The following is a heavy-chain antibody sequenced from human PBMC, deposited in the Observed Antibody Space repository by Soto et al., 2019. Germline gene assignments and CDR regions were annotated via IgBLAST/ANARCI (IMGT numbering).Heavy chain of an antibody. V-gene: IGHV3-23*01. CDR2: ISVSGNNA. J-gene: IGHJ4*02. CDR3: ARDQLRPGILYSLGVLLPEYGL. D-gene: IGHD3-22*01. CDR1: GFAFSTFA. Sequence: LRLSCAASGFAFSTFAMTWVRQAPGKGLEWVAAISVSGNNAYYADSAKGRFTISRDNSQNSVFLQMSSLRADDTAVYYCARDQLRPGILYSLGVLLPEYGLWGQGTLVTVS.